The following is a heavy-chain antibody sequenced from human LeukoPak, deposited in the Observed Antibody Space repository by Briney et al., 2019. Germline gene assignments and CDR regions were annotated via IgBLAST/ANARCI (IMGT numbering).Heavy chain of an antibody. J-gene: IGHJ4*02. V-gene: IGHV4-31*03. D-gene: IGHD2-2*01. CDR1: SGSISSGGYY. Sequence: SETLSLTCTVSSGSISSGGYYWSWIRQHPGKGLEWIGYIYYSGSTYYNPSLKSRVTISVDTSKNQFSLKLSSVTAADTAVYYCARDASNAGGFDYWGQGTLVTVSS. CDR3: ARDASNAGGFDY. CDR2: IYYSGST.